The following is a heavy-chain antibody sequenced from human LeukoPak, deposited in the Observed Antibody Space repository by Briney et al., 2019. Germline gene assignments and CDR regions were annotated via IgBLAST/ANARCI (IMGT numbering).Heavy chain of an antibody. CDR3: ARYYDSSGYYGVFYWFDP. CDR2: IYYSGST. CDR1: GGSISSYY. D-gene: IGHD3-22*01. V-gene: IGHV4-59*12. J-gene: IGHJ5*02. Sequence: PSETLSLTCTVSGGSISSYYWSWIRQPPGKGLEWIGYIYYSGSTNYNPSLKSRVTISVDTSKNQFSLKLSSVTAADTAVYYCARYYDSSGYYGVFYWFDPWGQGTLVTVSS.